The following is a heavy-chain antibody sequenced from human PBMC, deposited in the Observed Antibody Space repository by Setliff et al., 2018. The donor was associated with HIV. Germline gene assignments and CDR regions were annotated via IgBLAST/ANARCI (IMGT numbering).Heavy chain of an antibody. Sequence: GASVKVSCKASGYTFTGYYMHWVRQAPGQGLEWMGWINPNSGGTTYAQKLQGRVTMTRDTSISTAYMEVSRLRSDDTAVYYCARDYYDSSGYIFFPGLPDYWGQGTLVTVSS. J-gene: IGHJ4*02. CDR1: GYTFTGYY. D-gene: IGHD3-22*01. CDR2: INPNSGGT. V-gene: IGHV1-2*02. CDR3: ARDYYDSSGYIFFPGLPDY.